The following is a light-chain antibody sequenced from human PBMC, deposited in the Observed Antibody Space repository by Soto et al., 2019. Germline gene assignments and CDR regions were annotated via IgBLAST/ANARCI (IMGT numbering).Light chain of an antibody. CDR3: ETWDSNTRV. CDR2: LERSGSY. J-gene: IGLJ1*01. V-gene: IGLV4-60*03. Sequence: QRVLTQSSSASASLGSSVKLTCTLSSRHITYIIAWHQQQPGKAPRYLMKLERSGSYNKGSGVPDRFSGSSSGADRYLTISNLQSEDEADYYCETWDSNTRVFGTGTKVTAL. CDR1: SRHITYI.